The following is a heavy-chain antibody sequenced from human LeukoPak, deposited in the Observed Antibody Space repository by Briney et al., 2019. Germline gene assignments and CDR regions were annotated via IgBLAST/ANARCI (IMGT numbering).Heavy chain of an antibody. CDR2: ISSSGSA. J-gene: IGHJ6*03. V-gene: IGHV4-4*07. CDR1: GGSISSYY. CDR3: ATEPTRTPYYYMDV. D-gene: IGHD1-1*01. Sequence: SETLSLTCTVSGGSISSYYWNWLRQPAGKGLEWIGRISSSGSANYNPSLKSRVTLSVHPSRNHFSLILHSVPAADTAVFYCATEPTRTPYYYMDVWGKGTTVIVSS.